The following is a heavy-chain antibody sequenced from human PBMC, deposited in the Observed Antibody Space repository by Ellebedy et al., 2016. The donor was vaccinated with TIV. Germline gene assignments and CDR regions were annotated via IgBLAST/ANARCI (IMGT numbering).Heavy chain of an antibody. J-gene: IGHJ4*02. V-gene: IGHV3-21*06. D-gene: IGHD6-6*01. CDR1: GFSFSTYS. CDR2: ITINSHYI. Sequence: GESLKISCVASGFSFSTYSMDWVPPAPGKGLEWVSSITINSHYISYTDSVKGRFTIFRDNAKNSVYLQMNSLRADDTAVYYCAREVAARPVDYWGQGTLVTVSS. CDR3: AREVAARPVDY.